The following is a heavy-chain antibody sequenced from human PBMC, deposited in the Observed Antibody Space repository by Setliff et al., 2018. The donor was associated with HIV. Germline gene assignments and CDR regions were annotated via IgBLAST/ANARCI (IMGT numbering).Heavy chain of an antibody. D-gene: IGHD3-3*01. CDR1: GGSFSIYY. J-gene: IGHJ4*02. V-gene: IGHV4-34*01. Sequence: SETLSLTCAVSGGSFSIYYWSWIRQPPGKGLEWIGEINHSGSTNYNPSLKSRVTISLDTSKNQFSLKLSSVSAADTAVYYCARQARLGVYYFDHWGQGTLVTVSS. CDR2: INHSGST. CDR3: ARQARLGVYYFDH.